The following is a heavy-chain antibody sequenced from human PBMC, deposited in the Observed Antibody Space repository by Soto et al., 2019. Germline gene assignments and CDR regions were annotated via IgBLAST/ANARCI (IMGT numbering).Heavy chain of an antibody. CDR1: GFTVSSKY. Sequence: GGSLRLSCAASGFTVSSKYMSWVRQAPGRGLEWVSGISGSGGSTYYADSVKGRFTISRDNSRNTLYLQMNSLRAEDTAVYYCAKGAASFDYWGQGTLVTVSS. D-gene: IGHD6-25*01. CDR3: AKGAASFDY. J-gene: IGHJ4*02. V-gene: IGHV3-23*01. CDR2: ISGSGGST.